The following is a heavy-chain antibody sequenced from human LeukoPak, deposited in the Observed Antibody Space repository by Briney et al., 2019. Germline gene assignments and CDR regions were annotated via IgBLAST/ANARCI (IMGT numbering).Heavy chain of an antibody. J-gene: IGHJ4*02. CDR1: GFTFTTYG. Sequence: GGSLRLSCAASGFTFTTYGMHWVRQAPGKGLEWVAFIRNDGSDKYYADSVKGRFTISRDNSKNTLYLQMNSLRAEDTAVYYCAKDGIARSIFDHWGQGTLVTVSS. V-gene: IGHV3-30*02. D-gene: IGHD1-1*01. CDR2: IRNDGSDK. CDR3: AKDGIARSIFDH.